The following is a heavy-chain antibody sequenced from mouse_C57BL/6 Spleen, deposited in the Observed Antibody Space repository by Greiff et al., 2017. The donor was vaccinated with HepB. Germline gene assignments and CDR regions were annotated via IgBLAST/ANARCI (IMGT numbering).Heavy chain of an antibody. CDR3: ARDLKDYYGHWFAY. V-gene: IGHV5-4*01. CDR1: GFTFSSYA. CDR2: ISDGGSYT. D-gene: IGHD1-1*01. Sequence: EVKLQESGGGLVKPGGSLKLSCAASGFTFSSYAMSWVRQTPEKRLEWVATISDGGSYTYYPDNVKGRFTISRDNAKNNLYLQMSHLKSEDTAMYYCARDLKDYYGHWFAYWGQGTLVTVSA. J-gene: IGHJ3*01.